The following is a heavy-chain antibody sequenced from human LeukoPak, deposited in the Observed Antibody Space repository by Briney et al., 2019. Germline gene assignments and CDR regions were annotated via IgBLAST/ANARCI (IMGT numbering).Heavy chain of an antibody. D-gene: IGHD7-27*01. J-gene: IGHJ4*02. Sequence: ASVKVSCKASGYTFTGYYMHWVRQAPGQGLEWMGRLNPNNGYTFYTEEFQGRVTMTSDTSISTAYMELTGLTSDDTALYYCARDLSSTSNWEFDYWGQGTLVTVSS. CDR3: ARDLSSTSNWEFDY. CDR2: LNPNNGYT. V-gene: IGHV1-2*06. CDR1: GYTFTGYY.